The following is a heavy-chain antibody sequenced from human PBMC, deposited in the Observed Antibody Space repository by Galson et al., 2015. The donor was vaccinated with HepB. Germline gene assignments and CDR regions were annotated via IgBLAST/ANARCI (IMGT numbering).Heavy chain of an antibody. J-gene: IGHJ4*02. D-gene: IGHD2-2*01. CDR3: ATCTSYQPRTGGFDY. CDR2: ISGSGGST. Sequence: SLRLSCAASGFTFSSYAMSWVRQAPGKGLEWVSAISGSGGSTYYADSVKGRFTISRDNSKNTLYLQMNSLRAEDTAVYYCATCTSYQPRTGGFDYWGQGSLVTVSS. V-gene: IGHV3-23*01. CDR1: GFTFSSYA.